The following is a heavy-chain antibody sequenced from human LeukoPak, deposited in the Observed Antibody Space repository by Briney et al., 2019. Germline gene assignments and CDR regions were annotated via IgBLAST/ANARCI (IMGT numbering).Heavy chain of an antibody. V-gene: IGHV1-2*04. CDR1: GYTFTGYY. CDR3: ARDSYYDSSGYYPVGAFDI. J-gene: IGHJ3*02. D-gene: IGHD3-22*01. CDR2: INPSSGGT. Sequence: ASVKVSCKASGYTFTGYYMHWVRQAPGQGLEWMGWINPSSGGTNYAQKFQGWVTMTRDTSISTAYMELSRLRSDDTAVYYCARDSYYDSSGYYPVGAFDIWGQGTMVTVSS.